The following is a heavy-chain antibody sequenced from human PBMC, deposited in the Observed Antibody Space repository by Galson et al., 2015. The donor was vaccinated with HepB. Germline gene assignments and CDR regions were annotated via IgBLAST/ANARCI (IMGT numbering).Heavy chain of an antibody. Sequence: SVKVSCKASGYSLTTYGVVWLRQAPGQGLEWMGRINPNSGDTDYEQKFQGRVTMARDTSIRTAYMELRRLRSDDTAVYYCAREERSDAFDIWGQGTMVTVSS. J-gene: IGHJ3*02. CDR3: AREERSDAFDI. D-gene: IGHD1-26*01. CDR1: GYSLTTYG. V-gene: IGHV1-2*06. CDR2: INPNSGDT.